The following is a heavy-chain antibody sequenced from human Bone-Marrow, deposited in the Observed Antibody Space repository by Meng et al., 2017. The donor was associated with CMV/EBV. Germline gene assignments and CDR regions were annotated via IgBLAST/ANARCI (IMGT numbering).Heavy chain of an antibody. V-gene: IGHV4-39*07. CDR3: ARRSVVVPAASFDY. CDR1: GGSISSSSYY. CDR2: INHSGST. J-gene: IGHJ4*02. Sequence: SETLSLTCTVSGGSISSSSYYWGWIRQPPGKGLEWIGEINHSGSTNYNPSLKSRVTISVDTSKNQFSLKLSSVTAADTAVYYCARRSVVVPAASFDYWGQGTLVTVSS. D-gene: IGHD2-2*01.